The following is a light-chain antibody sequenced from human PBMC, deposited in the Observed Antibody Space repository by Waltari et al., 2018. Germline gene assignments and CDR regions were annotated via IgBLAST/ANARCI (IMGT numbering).Light chain of an antibody. CDR3: ATWDDSLGVVAV. V-gene: IGLV1-47*01. J-gene: IGLJ2*01. Sequence: QSVLTQPPSASGTPGQRVTISCSGSSSNIGTNYVYWYQQLPGTAPKLLIYRNNQRPSWVPDRFSGSKSGTSASLTISGLRSEDEADDYCATWDDSLGVVAVFGGGTKLTVL. CDR1: SSNIGTNY. CDR2: RNN.